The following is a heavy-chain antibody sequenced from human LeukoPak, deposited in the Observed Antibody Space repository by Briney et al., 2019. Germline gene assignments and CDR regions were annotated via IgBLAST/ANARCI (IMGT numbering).Heavy chain of an antibody. D-gene: IGHD3-10*01. CDR1: GGSISSSNW. V-gene: IGHV4-4*02. CDR2: IYHSGST. Sequence: PSGTLSLTCAVSGGSISSSNWWSWVRQPPGKGLEWIGEIYHSGSTNYNPSLKSRVTISVDKSKNQFSLKLSSVTAADTAVYYCARDRDSSGRWSYFDYWGQGTLVTVSS. CDR3: ARDRDSSGRWSYFDY. J-gene: IGHJ4*02.